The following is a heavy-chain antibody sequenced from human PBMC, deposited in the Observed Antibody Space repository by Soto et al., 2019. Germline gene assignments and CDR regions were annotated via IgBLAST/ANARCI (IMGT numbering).Heavy chain of an antibody. CDR3: AREDSYGWSGERLDV. J-gene: IGHJ6*04. Sequence: SETLSLTCAVVGDSLRGQSWNWIRQSPGKGLEWIGELDQSGGTNYNPSLKSRAIISDDTSKNQFSLTLTSVTAADTAVYYCAREDSYGWSGERLDVWGKGTTVTVSS. V-gene: IGHV4-34*01. CDR2: LDQSGGT. D-gene: IGHD3-16*01. CDR1: GDSLRGQS.